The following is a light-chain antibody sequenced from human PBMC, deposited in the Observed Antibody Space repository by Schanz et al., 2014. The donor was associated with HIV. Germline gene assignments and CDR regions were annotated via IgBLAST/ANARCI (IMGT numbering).Light chain of an antibody. J-gene: IGLJ2*01. Sequence: QSVLTQPPSVSGAPGQRVTISCTGSDSNIGAGYDVHWYQQLPGTPPKLLIFGDNNRPSGVPDRYSGSKSGTSASLVISGLQSDDEAYFYCAAWDDALSGPVFGGGTKLTVL. CDR2: GDN. CDR1: DSNIGAGYD. V-gene: IGLV1-40*01. CDR3: AAWDDALSGPV.